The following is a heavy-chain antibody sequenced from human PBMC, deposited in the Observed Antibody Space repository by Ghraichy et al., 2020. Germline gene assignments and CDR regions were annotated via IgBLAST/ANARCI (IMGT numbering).Heavy chain of an antibody. V-gene: IGHV4-38-2*02. Sequence: LSLTCAVSGYSISSGYYWGWIRQPPGKGLEWIGSIYHSGSTYYNPSLKSRDTISVDTSKNQFSLKLSSVTAADTAVYYCARDFSGSYGYWGQGTLVTVSS. D-gene: IGHD1-26*01. CDR1: GYSISSGYY. J-gene: IGHJ4*02. CDR2: IYHSGST. CDR3: ARDFSGSYGY.